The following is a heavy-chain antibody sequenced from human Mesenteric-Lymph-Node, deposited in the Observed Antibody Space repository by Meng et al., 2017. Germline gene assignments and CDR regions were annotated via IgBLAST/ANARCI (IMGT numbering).Heavy chain of an antibody. J-gene: IGHJ4*02. Sequence: GESLKISCAASGFTFSSYEMNWVRQAPGKGLEWVSYISSSGSTIYYADSVKGRFTISRDNAKNSLYLQMNSLRAEETAVYYCARDLRSGGHTTSCIPSYHYWGQGTLVTVSS. V-gene: IGHV3-48*03. CDR2: ISSSGSTI. D-gene: IGHD3-16*01. CDR1: GFTFSSYE. CDR3: ARDLRSGGHTTSCIPSYHY.